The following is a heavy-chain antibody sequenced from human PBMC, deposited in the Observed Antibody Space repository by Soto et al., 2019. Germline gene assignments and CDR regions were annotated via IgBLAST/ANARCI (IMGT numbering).Heavy chain of an antibody. CDR2: IDWDDDE. V-gene: IGHV2-70*01. CDR1: GFSLSTSGMC. CDR3: ARTRRTAVLRPSRPVGYYYGIDV. J-gene: IGHJ6*02. D-gene: IGHD4-4*01. Sequence: SGPTLVNPTQTLTLTCSFSGFSLSTSGMCVGWTRQPPGKALEWLALIDWDDDEYYSTSLKTRLTISKDTSKNQVVLTMTNMDPVDTATYYCARTRRTAVLRPSRPVGYYYGIDVWGQGTTVTVSS.